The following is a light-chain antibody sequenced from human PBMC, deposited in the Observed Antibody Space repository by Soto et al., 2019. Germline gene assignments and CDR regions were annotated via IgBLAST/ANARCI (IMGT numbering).Light chain of an antibody. CDR3: QQYGSSPWT. CDR1: QSVSSSY. CDR2: AAS. Sequence: IVLTQSPGTLSLSPGEIATLSFSASQSVSSSYLVWHQQKPGQAPRLLIYAASRRATGIPDRFSGSGSGTDFTLTISRLEPEDFAVYYCQQYGSSPWTFGQGTKVDIK. J-gene: IGKJ1*01. V-gene: IGKV3-20*01.